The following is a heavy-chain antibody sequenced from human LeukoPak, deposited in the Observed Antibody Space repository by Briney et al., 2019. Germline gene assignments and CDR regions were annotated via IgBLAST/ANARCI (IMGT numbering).Heavy chain of an antibody. V-gene: IGHV4-39*07. D-gene: IGHD3-22*01. CDR3: AREGNYYDSSGYPNWFDP. Sequence: PSETLSLTCTVSGGSFSSSDYYWGWIRQPPGKGLEWIGSIYYSGSTYYNPSLKSRVTISLDTSENQFSLKLSSVTAADTAVYYCAREGNYYDSSGYPNWFDPWGQGTLVTVSS. CDR1: GGSFSSSDYY. CDR2: IYYSGST. J-gene: IGHJ5*02.